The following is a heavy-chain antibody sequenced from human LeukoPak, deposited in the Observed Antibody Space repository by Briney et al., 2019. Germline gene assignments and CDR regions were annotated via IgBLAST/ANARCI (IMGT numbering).Heavy chain of an antibody. Sequence: GGSLRLSXAASGFTFSNFAMAWVRQIPEKGLEWLSFIRGGGAGARYADSVRGRFTISRDNSKNTLYLEMNSLRADDTAVYYCAKASYSYGNDAFDIWGQGTKVTVSS. V-gene: IGHV3-23*01. CDR3: AKASYSYGNDAFDI. CDR1: GFTFSNFA. J-gene: IGHJ3*02. D-gene: IGHD3-16*02. CDR2: IRGGGAGA.